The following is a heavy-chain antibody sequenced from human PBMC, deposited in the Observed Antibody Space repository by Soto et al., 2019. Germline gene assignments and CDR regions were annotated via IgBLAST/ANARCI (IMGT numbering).Heavy chain of an antibody. CDR2: ISGSGFKK. V-gene: IGHV3-23*01. D-gene: IGHD1-26*01. CDR1: GFIFENFG. CDR3: AKNQGVELVPLATVDWFDP. Sequence: GSLSLSCAASGFIFENFGISWVRQAPGKGLEWISSISGSGFKKYYADSVKGRFTISRDNSKSTVYLELNNLSAEDTAVYHCAKNQGVELVPLATVDWFDPWGQGSVVTVS. J-gene: IGHJ5*02.